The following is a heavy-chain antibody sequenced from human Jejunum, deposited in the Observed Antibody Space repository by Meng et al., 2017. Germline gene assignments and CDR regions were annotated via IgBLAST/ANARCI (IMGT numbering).Heavy chain of an antibody. V-gene: IGHV3-23*01. J-gene: IGHJ5*02. D-gene: IGHD5-18*01. Sequence: GESLKISCAASGFTFSAYAMSWARQAPGKGLEWVSAISESGGTATYADSVRGRFTISRDNSKDRLYLQVNNLRVEDTAVYYCRGYSYASWGQGTLVTVSS. CDR1: GFTFSAYA. CDR3: RGYSYAS. CDR2: ISESGGTA.